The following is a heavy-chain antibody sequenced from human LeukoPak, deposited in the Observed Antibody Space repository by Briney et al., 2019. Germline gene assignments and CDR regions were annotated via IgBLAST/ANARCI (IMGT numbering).Heavy chain of an antibody. J-gene: IGHJ4*02. D-gene: IGHD3-22*01. CDR1: GGSISSSSYY. Sequence: PSETLSLTCTVSGGSISSSSYYWGWIRQPPGKGLEWIGSIYYSGSTYYNPSLKSRVTISVDTSKNQFSLKLSSVTAADTAVYYCARLGSYYYDSSGYYYEGYFFDYWGQGTLVTVSS. CDR3: ARLGSYYYDSSGYYYEGYFFDY. V-gene: IGHV4-39*01. CDR2: IYYSGST.